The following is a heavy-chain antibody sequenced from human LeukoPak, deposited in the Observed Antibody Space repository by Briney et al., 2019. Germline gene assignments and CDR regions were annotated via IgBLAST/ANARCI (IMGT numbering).Heavy chain of an antibody. CDR3: ARDVGSGYDFDYYYYGMDV. V-gene: IGHV1-2*02. CDR1: GYTFTGYY. CDR2: VNPNSGGT. J-gene: IGHJ6*02. D-gene: IGHD5-12*01. Sequence: ASVTLSCTASGYTFTGYYMHWVRQAPGQGLGWMGWVNPNSGGTNYAQKFQGRVTMTRDTSISTAYMELSRLRSDDTAVYYCARDVGSGYDFDYYYYGMDVWGQGTTVTVSS.